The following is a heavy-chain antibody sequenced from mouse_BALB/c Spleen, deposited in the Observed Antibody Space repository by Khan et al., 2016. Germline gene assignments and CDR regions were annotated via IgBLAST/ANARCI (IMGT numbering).Heavy chain of an antibody. D-gene: IGHD1-1*01. CDR2: IDPYDSET. V-gene: IGHV1-52*01. J-gene: IGHJ2*01. CDR3: ASGSTVFDF. CDR1: GHPFTTYW. Sequence: QVQLQQSGAELVRPGASVKLSCKASGHPFTTYWMNWVKQRPEQGLEWIGRIDPYDSETHYDQKFKDKAILTVDKSSSTAYMQLSGLTSEDSAVYYCASGSTVFDFWGQGTTLTVSS.